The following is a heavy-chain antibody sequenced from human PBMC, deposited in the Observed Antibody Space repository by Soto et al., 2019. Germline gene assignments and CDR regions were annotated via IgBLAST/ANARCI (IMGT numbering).Heavy chain of an antibody. CDR3: ARHGPIAAAGSVFDY. J-gene: IGHJ4*02. CDR1: GGSISSYY. CDR2: IYYSGST. Sequence: SETLSLTCTVSGGSISSYYWSWIRQPPGKGLEWIGYIYYSGSTNHNPSLKSRVTISVDTSKNQFSLKLSSVTAADTAVYYCARHGPIAAAGSVFDYWGQGTLVTVSS. D-gene: IGHD6-13*01. V-gene: IGHV4-59*08.